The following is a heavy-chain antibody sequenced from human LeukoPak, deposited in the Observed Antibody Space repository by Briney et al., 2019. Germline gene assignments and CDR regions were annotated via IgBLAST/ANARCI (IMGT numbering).Heavy chain of an antibody. V-gene: IGHV1-2*02. J-gene: IGHJ4*02. D-gene: IGHD2-8*01. Sequence: ASVKVSCKASGYTFTGYYMHWVRQAPGQGLEWMGWINPNSGGTNYAQKFQGRVTMTRDTSISTAYMELSRLRSDDTAVYYCARDAIVLMVYAPLCHWGQGTLVTVSS. CDR1: GYTFTGYY. CDR2: INPNSGGT. CDR3: ARDAIVLMVYAPLCH.